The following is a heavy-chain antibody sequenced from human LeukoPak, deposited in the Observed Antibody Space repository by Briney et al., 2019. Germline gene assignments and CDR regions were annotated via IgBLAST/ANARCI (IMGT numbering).Heavy chain of an antibody. Sequence: GGSLRPSCAASGFTFSNYAMSWVRQAPGKGLEWVSAISSSGGNTFYADSVKGRFTISRDNSKNTSHLQMNSLRAEDTAVYYCATLNPGIAVYWGQGTLVTVSS. J-gene: IGHJ4*02. CDR2: ISSSGGNT. D-gene: IGHD6-19*01. CDR3: ATLNPGIAVY. V-gene: IGHV3-23*01. CDR1: GFTFSNYA.